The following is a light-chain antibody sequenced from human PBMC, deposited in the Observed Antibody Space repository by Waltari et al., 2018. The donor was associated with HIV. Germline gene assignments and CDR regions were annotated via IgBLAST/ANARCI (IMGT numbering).Light chain of an antibody. J-gene: IGLJ2*01. CDR1: SSDVGSYNL. Sequence: QSALTQPASVSGSPGQSITISCTGTSSDVGSYNLVSWYQQHPGKAPKLMIYEVSKRPSGVSDPFAGAKTGNTACRTSSGLQAGDEADDYCCSYAGSSTPVFGGGTKLTVL. CDR3: CSYAGSSTPV. V-gene: IGLV2-23*02. CDR2: EVS.